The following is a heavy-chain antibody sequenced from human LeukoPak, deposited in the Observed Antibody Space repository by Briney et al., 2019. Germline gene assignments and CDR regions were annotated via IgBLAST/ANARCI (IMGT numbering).Heavy chain of an antibody. D-gene: IGHD6-13*01. CDR2: IYSGGST. Sequence: SLRLSXXXSGXXVSSXYMSWVRQAPGKGLEWVSVIYSGGSTYYADSVKGRFTISRDNSKNTLYLQMNSLRAEDTAVYYCARIAAALGWFDPWGQGTLVTVSS. CDR1: GXXVSSXY. J-gene: IGHJ5*02. V-gene: IGHV3-53*01. CDR3: ARIAAALGWFDP.